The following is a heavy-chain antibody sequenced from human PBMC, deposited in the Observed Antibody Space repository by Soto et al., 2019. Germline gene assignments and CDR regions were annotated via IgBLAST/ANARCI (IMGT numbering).Heavy chain of an antibody. Sequence: SVKVSCKASGGTFSSQSIAWVRQAPGKGLEWMGGIIPTFGTSNYAPKFQGRVTFTADTSTDTAYMTLNSLRSEDTAFYYCALGFNNTWDVFVLWGQGTLVTIAA. CDR2: IIPTFGTS. CDR3: ALGFNNTWDVFVL. CDR1: GGTFSSQS. V-gene: IGHV1-69*06. J-gene: IGHJ5*02. D-gene: IGHD1-1*01.